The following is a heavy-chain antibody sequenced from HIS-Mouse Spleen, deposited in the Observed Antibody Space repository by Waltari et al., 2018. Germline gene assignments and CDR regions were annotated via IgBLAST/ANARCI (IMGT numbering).Heavy chain of an antibody. D-gene: IGHD1-26*01. Sequence: QVQLVESGGGVVQPGRSLRLSCAASGFTFGSYGLPWVRRAPGKGLEWVAVISYDGSNKYYADSVKGRFTISRDNSKNTLYLQMNSLRAEDTAVYYCAKETASGSYYNWFDPWGQGTLVTVSS. CDR1: GFTFGSYG. CDR3: AKETASGSYYNWFDP. V-gene: IGHV3-30*18. J-gene: IGHJ5*02. CDR2: ISYDGSNK.